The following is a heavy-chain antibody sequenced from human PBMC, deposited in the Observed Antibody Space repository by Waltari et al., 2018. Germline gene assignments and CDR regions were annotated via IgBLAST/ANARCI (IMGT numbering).Heavy chain of an antibody. V-gene: IGHV3-9*01. CDR2: ISWNSGSI. Sequence: EVQLVESGGGLVQPGRSLRLSCAASGFTFDAYAMHWVRQAPGKGLEWVSGISWNSGSIGYADSVKGRFTISRDNAKNSLYLQMNSLRAEDTALYYCAASGSYYYYFDYWGQGTLVTVSS. D-gene: IGHD1-26*01. CDR1: GFTFDAYA. CDR3: AASGSYYYYFDY. J-gene: IGHJ4*02.